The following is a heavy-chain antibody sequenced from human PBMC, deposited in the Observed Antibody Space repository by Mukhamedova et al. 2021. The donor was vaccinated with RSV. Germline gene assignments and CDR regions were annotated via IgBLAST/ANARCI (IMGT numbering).Heavy chain of an antibody. D-gene: IGHD6-19*01. Sequence: ANYAQKFQGRVTLTADESTGTAYMEMNNLRSDDTAVYYCARLRRLTDQKVVGPRFDPWGQGTLVTVSS. CDR2: A. CDR3: ARLRRLTDQKVVGPRFDP. V-gene: IGHV1-69*01. J-gene: IGHJ5*02.